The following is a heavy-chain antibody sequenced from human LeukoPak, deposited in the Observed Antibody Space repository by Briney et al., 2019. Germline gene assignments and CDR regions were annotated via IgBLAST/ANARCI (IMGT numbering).Heavy chain of an antibody. CDR1: RITFSDYF. CDR2: ISSSGSAI. CDR3: ARDSSSWPDY. Sequence: GSPKLSCATPRITFSDYFKNWNRQAPRKGLEWISYISSSGSAIYYADSVKGRFTISRDNAKNSLYLQMNSLRAEDTAVYYCARDSSSWPDYWGQGTLVTVSS. D-gene: IGHD6-13*01. J-gene: IGHJ4*02. V-gene: IGHV3-11*01.